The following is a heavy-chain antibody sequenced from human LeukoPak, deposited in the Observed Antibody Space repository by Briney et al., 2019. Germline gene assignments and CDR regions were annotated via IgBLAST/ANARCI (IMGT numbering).Heavy chain of an antibody. Sequence: PSETLSLTCAVYGGSFSGYYWSWIRQPPGKGLEWIGEINHSGSTNYSPSLKSRVTISVDTSKNQFSLKLSSVTAADTAVYYCARHGYSGYEEDYWGQGTLVTVSS. V-gene: IGHV4-34*01. CDR2: INHSGST. CDR3: ARHGYSGYEEDY. J-gene: IGHJ4*02. D-gene: IGHD5-12*01. CDR1: GGSFSGYY.